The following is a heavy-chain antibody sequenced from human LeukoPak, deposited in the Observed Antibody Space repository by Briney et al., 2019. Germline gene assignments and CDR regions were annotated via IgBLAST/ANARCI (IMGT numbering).Heavy chain of an antibody. CDR3: ARDMRDAFDI. J-gene: IGHJ3*02. Sequence: PGRSLRLSCAASGFTFSSYAMHWVRQAPGKGLEWVSSISSSSSYIYYADSVKGRFTISRDNAKNSLYLQMNSLRAEDTAVYYCARDMRDAFDIWGQGTVVTVSS. CDR1: GFTFSSYA. CDR2: ISSSSSYI. V-gene: IGHV3-21*01. D-gene: IGHD2-2*01.